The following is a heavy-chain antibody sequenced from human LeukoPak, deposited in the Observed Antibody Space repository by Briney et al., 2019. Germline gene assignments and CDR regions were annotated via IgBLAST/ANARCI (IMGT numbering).Heavy chain of an antibody. J-gene: IGHJ6*03. D-gene: IGHD6-13*01. CDR3: ARVGAAAGNHYYYYYYMDV. Sequence: SETLSLTCTVSGGSISSHYWSWIRQPPGKGLEWIGYIYYSGSTNYNPSLKSRVTISVDTSKNQFSLKLSSVTAADTAVYYCARVGAAAGNHYYYYYYMDVWGKGTTVTVSS. CDR1: GGSISSHY. CDR2: IYYSGST. V-gene: IGHV4-59*11.